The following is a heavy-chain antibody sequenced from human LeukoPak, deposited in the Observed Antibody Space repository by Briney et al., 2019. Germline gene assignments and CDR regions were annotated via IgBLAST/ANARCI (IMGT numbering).Heavy chain of an antibody. V-gene: IGHV3-30*18. J-gene: IGHJ5*02. Sequence: PGRSLRLSCAASGFTFSSYGMHWVRQAPGKGLEWVGVISYDGSNKYYADSVKGRFTISRDNSKNTLYLQMNSLRAEDTAVYYCAKDLEGGNWFDPWGQGTLVTVSS. CDR1: GFTFSSYG. CDR2: ISYDGSNK. D-gene: IGHD3-16*01. CDR3: AKDLEGGNWFDP.